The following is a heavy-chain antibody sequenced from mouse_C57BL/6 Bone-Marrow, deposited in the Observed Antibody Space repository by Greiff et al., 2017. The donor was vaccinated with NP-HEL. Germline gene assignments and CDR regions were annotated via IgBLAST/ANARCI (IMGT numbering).Heavy chain of an antibody. J-gene: IGHJ4*01. CDR1: GYTFTSYW. CDR2: IYPGNSDT. D-gene: IGHD1-1*02. Sequence: VQLQQSGTVLARPGASVKMSCKTSGYTFTSYWMHWVKQRPGQGLEWIGAIYPGNSDTSYNQKFKGKAKLTVATSASTAYMELSSLTNEDSADYYCSYGSYYYAKDYWGRGNSVTVSS. CDR3: SYGSYYYAKDY. V-gene: IGHV1-5*01.